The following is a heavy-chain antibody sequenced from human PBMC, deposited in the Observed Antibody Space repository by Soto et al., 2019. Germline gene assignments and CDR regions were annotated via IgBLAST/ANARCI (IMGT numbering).Heavy chain of an antibody. J-gene: IGHJ4*02. CDR3: ARRGAGQQHFDY. CDR2: ISTYKGNT. D-gene: IGHD6-13*01. CDR1: GYTFTSYG. Sequence: ASVKVSCKTSGYTFTSYGISWVRQAPGQGLEWMGWISTYKGNTNYAQKFQGRVTMTTDTSTSTAYMELRSLRSDDTAVYYCARRGAGQQHFDYWGQGTPVTVSS. V-gene: IGHV1-18*01.